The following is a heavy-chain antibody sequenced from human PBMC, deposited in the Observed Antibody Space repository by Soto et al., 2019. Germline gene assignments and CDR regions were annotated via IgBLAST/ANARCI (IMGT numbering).Heavy chain of an antibody. CDR3: VRAAWPSDY. D-gene: IGHD2-2*01. Sequence: QVQLVQSGAEVKKPGASVKISCRASGYSFNYYSIHWVRQAPGQSLEWMGWITAANGNTKYSQKFQGRVTLTRDTSASTAFMEVKRLTSEGTAIFNWVRAAWPSDYCCQGTLVTVSS. V-gene: IGHV1-3*01. J-gene: IGHJ4*02. CDR1: GYSFNYYS. CDR2: ITAANGNT.